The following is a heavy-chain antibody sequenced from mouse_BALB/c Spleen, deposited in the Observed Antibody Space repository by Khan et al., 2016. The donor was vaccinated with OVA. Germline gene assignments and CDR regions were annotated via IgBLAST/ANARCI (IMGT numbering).Heavy chain of an antibody. CDR1: GFTFSSFG. J-gene: IGHJ2*01. Sequence: EVQLQESGGGLVQPGGSRKLSCVASGFTFSSFGMHWVRQAPEKGLEWVAYISGDSSTIYYTDTVKGRFTISRDNPKNTLFLQMTSLRSEDMAMYYCARSYFYGYYFDQWGQGTTLTASS. CDR3: ARSYFYGYYFDQ. V-gene: IGHV5-17*02. CDR2: ISGDSSTI. D-gene: IGHD1-1*01.